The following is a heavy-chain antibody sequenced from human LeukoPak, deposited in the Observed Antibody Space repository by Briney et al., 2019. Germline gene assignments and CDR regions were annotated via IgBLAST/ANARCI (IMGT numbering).Heavy chain of an antibody. V-gene: IGHV1-18*01. CDR2: ISTLNGDT. CDR3: ARDTSPFGGDRMPADY. Sequence: ASVKVSCKASGYTFTTYGISWVRQAPGQGLEWMGWISTLNGDTNYAQRLQGRVTMTTDTSTSTAYMELRSLRSDDTAVYYCARDTSPFGGDRMPADYWGQGTLVTVST. CDR1: GYTFTTYG. D-gene: IGHD3-3*01. J-gene: IGHJ4*02.